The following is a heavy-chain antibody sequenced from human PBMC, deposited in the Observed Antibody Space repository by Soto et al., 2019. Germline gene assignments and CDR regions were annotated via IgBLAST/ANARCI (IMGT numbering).Heavy chain of an antibody. Sequence: EVQLVESGGGLVKPGGSLRLSCAASGFTFSSYSMNWVRQAPGKGLEWVSSISSSSSYIYYADSVKGRFTISRDNAKNSLYLQMNSLRAEDTAMYYCASLEGIEGYNLYYYGMDVWGQGTTVTVS. CDR1: GFTFSSYS. CDR3: ASLEGIEGYNLYYYGMDV. V-gene: IGHV3-21*01. D-gene: IGHD5-12*01. CDR2: ISSSSSYI. J-gene: IGHJ6*02.